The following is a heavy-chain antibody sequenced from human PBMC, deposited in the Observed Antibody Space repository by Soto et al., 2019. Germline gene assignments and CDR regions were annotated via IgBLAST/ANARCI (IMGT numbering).Heavy chain of an antibody. Sequence: PSETLSLTCDVSGAYFRGYLWSWIRQPPGKGLEWIGEINHSGSTDYNPSLKSRLTVTIDASKNQFSLKLSSVTAADSAVYYCARWWLGGYDSYFDYWGQGALVTVSS. CDR3: ARWWLGGYDSYFDY. J-gene: IGHJ4*02. CDR2: INHSGST. D-gene: IGHD5-12*01. V-gene: IGHV4-34*01. CDR1: GAYFRGYL.